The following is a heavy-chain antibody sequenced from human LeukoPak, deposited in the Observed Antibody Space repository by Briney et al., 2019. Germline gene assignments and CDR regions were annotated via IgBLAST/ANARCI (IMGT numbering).Heavy chain of an antibody. CDR2: ISGSGNTI. CDR3: ARRSYFYYGMDV. D-gene: IGHD3-10*01. Sequence: GGSLRLSCAASGLIFSDYYMSWIRQAPGKGLEWVSYISGSGNTIYYADSVKGRFTISRDNAKNSLYLQMNSLRAEDTAVYYCARRSYFYYGMDVWGQGTTVTVSS. CDR1: GLIFSDYY. V-gene: IGHV3-11*01. J-gene: IGHJ6*02.